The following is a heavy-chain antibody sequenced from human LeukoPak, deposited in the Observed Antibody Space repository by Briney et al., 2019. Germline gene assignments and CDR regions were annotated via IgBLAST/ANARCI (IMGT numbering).Heavy chain of an antibody. CDR2: IYAGGSA. CDR1: GSTVSNNY. J-gene: IGHJ4*02. V-gene: IGHV3-53*01. D-gene: IGHD2-15*01. CDR3: ARATPDN. Sequence: PGGSLRLSCAASGSTVSNNYITWVRQAPGKGLEWVAVIYAGGSAKYADSVRARFTISRDNSKNTVYLQMNSLRADDTALYYCARATPDNWGQGTLVTVSS.